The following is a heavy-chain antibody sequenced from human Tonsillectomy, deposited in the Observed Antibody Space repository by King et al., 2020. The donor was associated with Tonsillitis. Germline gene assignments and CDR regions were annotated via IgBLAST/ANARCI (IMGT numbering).Heavy chain of an antibody. CDR2: VSSHGISK. J-gene: IGHJ3*01. CDR3: AREGLAPKYQTFDL. V-gene: IGHV3-30-3*01. CDR1: GFIFSDYG. Sequence: QLVQSGGAVVQPGRSLRLSCAGSGFIFSDYGIHWVRQTPDKGLEWVAFVSSHGISKFYADSLKGRSTLSRDNSRDSLYLKVNSLRVEESVVYYFAREGLAPKYQTFDLWAPGKSVSVSS. D-gene: IGHD6-6*01.